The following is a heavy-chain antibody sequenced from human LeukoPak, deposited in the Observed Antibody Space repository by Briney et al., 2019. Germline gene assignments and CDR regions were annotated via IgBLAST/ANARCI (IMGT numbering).Heavy chain of an antibody. J-gene: IGHJ4*02. CDR3: AGHSPLYGTGIQQYY. CDR1: GFTFSSYS. D-gene: IGHD1-1*01. CDR2: ISSSSSYT. Sequence: GGSLRLSCAASGFTFSSYSMNWVRQAPGKGLEWVSSISSSSSYTYYADSLKGRFTISRDNAKSSLYLQMNSLRAEDTAVYYCAGHSPLYGTGIQQYYWGQGTLVTVSS. V-gene: IGHV3-21*01.